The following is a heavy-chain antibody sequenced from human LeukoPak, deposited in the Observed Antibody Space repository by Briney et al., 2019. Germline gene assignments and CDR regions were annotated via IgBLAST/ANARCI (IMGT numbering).Heavy chain of an antibody. Sequence: GGSLRLSCAASGFPFSSYEMTWVRQAPGKGLEWVSYISTSGNIIYYADSVKGRFTVSRDNAKNSLYLQMNSLRAEDTAIYYCARESGWDTFDIWGQGTVVTVSS. D-gene: IGHD2-15*01. CDR3: ARESGWDTFDI. CDR2: ISTSGNII. CDR1: GFPFSSYE. J-gene: IGHJ3*02. V-gene: IGHV3-48*03.